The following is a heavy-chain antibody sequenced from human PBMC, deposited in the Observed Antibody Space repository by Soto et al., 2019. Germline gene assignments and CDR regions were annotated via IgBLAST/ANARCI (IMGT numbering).Heavy chain of an antibody. CDR3: ARHAFTYYEKSPFDY. J-gene: IGHJ4*02. CDR1: GGSIGSGGYY. V-gene: IGHV4-31*03. Sequence: SETLSLTCTVSGGSIGSGGYYWNWIRQHPGKGLEWIGYIYYSGSTYYNPSLKSRVTISVDTSKNQFSLQLSSVTAADTAVYYCARHAFTYYEKSPFDYWGQGTLVTVSS. D-gene: IGHD3-22*01. CDR2: IYYSGST.